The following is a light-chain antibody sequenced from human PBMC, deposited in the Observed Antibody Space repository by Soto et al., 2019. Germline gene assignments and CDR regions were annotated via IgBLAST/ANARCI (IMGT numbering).Light chain of an antibody. CDR2: ATS. Sequence: EVVLTQSPGPLSLSPGERATLSCRACQSVDRNYLSWFQHKRGQPPRVLVFATSSRAAGTPVRFSGSGSGTNFTLTITRVEPEDFGVYYCQQYGGSPPAYTFGLGTKVDIK. V-gene: IGKV3-20*01. CDR1: QSVDRNY. CDR3: QQYGGSPPAYT. J-gene: IGKJ2*01.